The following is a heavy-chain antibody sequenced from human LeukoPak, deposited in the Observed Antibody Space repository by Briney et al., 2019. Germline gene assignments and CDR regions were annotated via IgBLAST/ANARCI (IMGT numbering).Heavy chain of an antibody. V-gene: IGHV1-18*01. CDR2: ISGYNDNP. D-gene: IGHD2-2*01. J-gene: IGHJ5*02. CDR3: ARVGRDCRDTRCTWSDWLDP. Sequence: ASVKVSCKASGYTFTSYDINWVRQATGQGLEWMGWISGYNDNPHYAQSFQGRVTMTTDTSSSTAYMELRSLGSDDTAVYYCARVGRDCRDTRCTWSDWLDPWGQGTLVTVSP. CDR1: GYTFTSYD.